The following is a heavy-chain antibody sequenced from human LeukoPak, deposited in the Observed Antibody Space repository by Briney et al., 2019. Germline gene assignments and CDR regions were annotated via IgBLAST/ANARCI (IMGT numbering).Heavy chain of an antibody. J-gene: IGHJ4*02. CDR2: IEYSDTGG. D-gene: IGHD6-19*01. Sequence: GGSLRLSCTVSGFTLSSYEMTWFRQAPGKGLEWVSSIEYSDTGGHYADSVQGRFTIFKDNPKNTLYLQLNSLRAEDTAIYYCTRNSGWYGISWGQGTPVTVSS. CDR3: TRNSGWYGIS. V-gene: IGHV3-23*01. CDR1: GFTLSSYE.